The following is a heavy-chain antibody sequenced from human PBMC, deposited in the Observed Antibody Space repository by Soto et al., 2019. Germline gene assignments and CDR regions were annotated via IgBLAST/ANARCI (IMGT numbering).Heavy chain of an antibody. V-gene: IGHV3-53*01. CDR1: GFNVSTNY. Sequence: PGGSLRLSCAASGFNVSTNYMTWVRQAPGKGLEWVSVIYSGGTTYYADSVKGRFIISRDNSQNTLYLQMNSLGAEDTAIYYCAKDLPFTSSPCMDAWGQGTTVTVSS. D-gene: IGHD2-2*01. J-gene: IGHJ6*02. CDR2: IYSGGTT. CDR3: AKDLPFTSSPCMDA.